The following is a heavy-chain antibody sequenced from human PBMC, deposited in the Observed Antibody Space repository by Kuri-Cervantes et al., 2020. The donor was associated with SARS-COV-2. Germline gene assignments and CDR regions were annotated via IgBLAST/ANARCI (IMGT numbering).Heavy chain of an antibody. CDR2: ISYDGSNK. D-gene: IGHD2-2*02. J-gene: IGHJ6*02. V-gene: IGHV3-30*04. CDR1: GFTFSSYA. Sequence: GESLKISCAASGFTFSSYAMHWVRQAPGKGLEWVAVISYDGSNKYYADSAKGRFTISRDNSKNTLYLQMNSLRAEDTAVYYCAKAGEYQLLYGPYYYGMDVWGQGTTVTVSS. CDR3: AKAGEYQLLYGPYYYGMDV.